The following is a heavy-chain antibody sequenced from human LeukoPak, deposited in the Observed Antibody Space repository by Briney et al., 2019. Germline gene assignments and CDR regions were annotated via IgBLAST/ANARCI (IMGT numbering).Heavy chain of an antibody. CDR2: IYYSGST. CDR1: GGSISSYF. CDR3: ATNRDSGGWYLFDS. J-gene: IGHJ4*02. V-gene: IGHV4-59*08. D-gene: IGHD6-19*01. Sequence: SETLSLTCSVSGGSISSYFWSWIRQPPGKGLEWIGYIYYSGSTKSNPSLRSRVTISVDTSKNQFTLNLSSVTAADTAVYYCATNRDSGGWYLFDSWGQGTLVTVSS.